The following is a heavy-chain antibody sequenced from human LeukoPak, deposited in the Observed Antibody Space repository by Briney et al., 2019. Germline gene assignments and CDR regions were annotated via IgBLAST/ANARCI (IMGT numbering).Heavy chain of an antibody. CDR3: AKDSSTWGNLAGHFDS. Sequence: SETLSLTCAVYGGSFSSYYWGWIRQPPGKGLEWIGSIYYSGSTYYNPSLKSRVTIFVDTSKNQFSLKLSSVTAADTAVYYCAKDSSTWGNLAGHFDSWGQGTLVTVSS. CDR1: GGSFSSYY. CDR2: IYYSGST. V-gene: IGHV4-39*02. J-gene: IGHJ4*02. D-gene: IGHD6-13*01.